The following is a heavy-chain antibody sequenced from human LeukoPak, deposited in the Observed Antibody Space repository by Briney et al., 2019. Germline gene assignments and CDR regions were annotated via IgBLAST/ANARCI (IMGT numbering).Heavy chain of an antibody. CDR3: AKVWSGYAIFDY. CDR1: GFILRSDA. J-gene: IGHJ4*02. CDR2: IHVSSGTT. D-gene: IGHD3-3*01. V-gene: IGHV3-48*01. Sequence: GGSLRLSCAASGFILRSDAMTWVRQAPGKGLECISYIHVSSGTTFYADSVKGRFTISTDDVNNSLFLQMNSLRGDDTAVYYCAKVWSGYAIFDYWGRGTLVTVSA.